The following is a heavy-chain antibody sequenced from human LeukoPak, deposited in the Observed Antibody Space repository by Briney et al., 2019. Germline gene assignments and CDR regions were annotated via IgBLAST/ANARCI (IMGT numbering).Heavy chain of an antibody. CDR2: ISAFNGNT. CDR1: GYTFTSYG. CDR3: VRGHYDFWSNYYPVFDY. J-gene: IGHJ4*02. Sequence: ASVKVSCKASGYTFTSYGISWVRQAPGQGLEWVGWISAFNGNTNYAQKFQGRVTTTTDTSTTTAYMELRSLRSDDTAVYYCVRGHYDFWSNYYPVFDYWGQGTLVTVSS. V-gene: IGHV1-18*01. D-gene: IGHD3-3*01.